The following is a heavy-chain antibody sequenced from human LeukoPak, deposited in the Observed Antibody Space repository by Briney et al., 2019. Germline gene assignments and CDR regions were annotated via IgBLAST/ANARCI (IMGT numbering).Heavy chain of an antibody. V-gene: IGHV3-7*01. CDR3: ARDKDTTMIKLFDS. D-gene: IGHD3-16*01. CDR1: GFTFSSYS. Sequence: GGSLRLSCAASGFTFSSYSVNWVRQAPGKGLEWVANIKQDGSDKYYVDSVKGRFTISRDNAKNSLYLQMNSLRADDTAVYYCARDKDTTMIKLFDSWGQGTLVTVSS. CDR2: IKQDGSDK. J-gene: IGHJ4*02.